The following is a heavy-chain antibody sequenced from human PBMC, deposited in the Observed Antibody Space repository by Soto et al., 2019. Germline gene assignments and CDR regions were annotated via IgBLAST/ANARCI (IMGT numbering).Heavy chain of an antibody. Sequence: EVQLVESGGGLVRPGGSLRLSCAASGFTFSYYWMHWVRQAPGKGLVWVSRIHSDGSSTTYADFVKGRFIISRDNARNTGDLQMSSVGVEDTAVYYCARGDRGAFDIWGPGTVVAVSS. CDR1: GFTFSYYW. CDR2: IHSDGSST. V-gene: IGHV3-74*01. D-gene: IGHD1-26*01. CDR3: ARGDRGAFDI. J-gene: IGHJ3*02.